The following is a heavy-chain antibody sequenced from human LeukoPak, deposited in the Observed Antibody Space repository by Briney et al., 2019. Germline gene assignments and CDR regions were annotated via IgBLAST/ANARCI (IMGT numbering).Heavy chain of an antibody. CDR3: ARDAPLGYCSGGSCPNGLDY. Sequence: PSETLSLTCAVYGGSFSSYYWSWIRQPAGKGLEWIGRIYTSGSTNYNPSLKSRVTMSVDTSKNQFSLKLSSVTAADTAVYYCARDAPLGYCSGGSCPNGLDYWGQGTLVTVSS. J-gene: IGHJ4*02. CDR2: IYTSGST. V-gene: IGHV4-4*07. D-gene: IGHD2-15*01. CDR1: GGSFSSYY.